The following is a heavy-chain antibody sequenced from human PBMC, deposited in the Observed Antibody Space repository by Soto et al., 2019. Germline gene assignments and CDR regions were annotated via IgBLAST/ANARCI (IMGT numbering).Heavy chain of an antibody. CDR2: IKQDGSEK. V-gene: IGHV3-7*05. J-gene: IGHJ4*02. D-gene: IGHD2-8*02. CDR3: VREGPIEGTGGFDY. CDR1: GFTFSSYW. Sequence: EVQLVESGGGLVQPGGSLRLSCEASGFTFSSYWMNWVRQAPGKGLEWVANIKQDGSEKFYVDSVKGRVTISRDNGKNSVYVQMNSLRGEDTAVYYCVREGPIEGTGGFDYWGQGTVVTVSS.